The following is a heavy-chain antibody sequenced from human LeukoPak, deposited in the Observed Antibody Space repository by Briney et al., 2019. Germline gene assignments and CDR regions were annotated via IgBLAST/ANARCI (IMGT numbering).Heavy chain of an antibody. J-gene: IGHJ2*01. CDR1: GFTFSSYS. Sequence: GGSLRLSCAASGFTFSSYSMNWVRQAPGKGLEWVAVISYDGSNKYYADSVKGRFTISRDNSKNTLYLQMNSLRAEDTAVYYCARGGRTRNYWYFDLWGRGTLVTVSS. CDR3: ARGGRTRNYWYFDL. V-gene: IGHV3-30*03. CDR2: ISYDGSNK.